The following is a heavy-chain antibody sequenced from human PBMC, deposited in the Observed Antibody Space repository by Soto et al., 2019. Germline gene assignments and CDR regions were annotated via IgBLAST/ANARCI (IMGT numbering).Heavy chain of an antibody. Sequence: SETLSLTCIVSGGSTSSYYWSWIRQPPGKALEWIGYMYNSGSSNYNPSLKNRVTISLDTSKNQFSLKLSSVTAADTAVYYCARHRSGWHDCYFDYWGQGTLVTVSS. J-gene: IGHJ4*02. D-gene: IGHD6-19*01. CDR3: ARHRSGWHDCYFDY. CDR2: MYNSGSS. V-gene: IGHV4-59*08. CDR1: GGSTSSYY.